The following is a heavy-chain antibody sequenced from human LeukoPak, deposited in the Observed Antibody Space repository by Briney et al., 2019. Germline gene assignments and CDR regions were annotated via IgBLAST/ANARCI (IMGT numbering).Heavy chain of an antibody. CDR3: ARHGANNWNYVNAFDI. J-gene: IGHJ3*02. Sequence: PSETLSLTCTVSGGFISDYWWSWIRQSAGKGPEWIGRIYIGGNTNYNPSLKSRVTISVDTSKNQFSLKLSSVTAADTAVYYCARHGANNWNYVNAFDIWGQGTMVTVSS. CDR2: IYIGGNT. D-gene: IGHD1-7*01. CDR1: GGFISDYW. V-gene: IGHV4-4*07.